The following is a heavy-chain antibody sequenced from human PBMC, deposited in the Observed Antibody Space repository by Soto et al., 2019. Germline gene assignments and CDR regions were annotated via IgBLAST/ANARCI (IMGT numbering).Heavy chain of an antibody. CDR1: GYSFTSYW. J-gene: IGHJ4*02. V-gene: IGHV5-51*01. CDR3: ARHRPSTRPGIAAAGTALDY. CDR2: IYPGDTDT. Sequence: EVQLVQSGAEVKKPGESLKISCKGSGYSFTSYWIGWVRQMPGKGLEWMGIIYPGDTDTRYSPSFQGQVTISADKSISTAYLQWSSLKASDIAMYYCARHRPSTRPGIAAAGTALDYWGQGTLVTVSS. D-gene: IGHD6-13*01.